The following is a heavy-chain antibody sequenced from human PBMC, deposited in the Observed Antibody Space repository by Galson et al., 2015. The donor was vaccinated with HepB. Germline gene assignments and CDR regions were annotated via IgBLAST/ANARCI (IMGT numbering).Heavy chain of an antibody. CDR3: AKMGYSYGYDGGYAFDI. D-gene: IGHD5-18*01. CDR2: ISGSGGST. J-gene: IGHJ3*02. V-gene: IGHV3-23*01. CDR1: GFTFSSYA. Sequence: SLRLSCAASGFTFSSYAMSWVRQAPGKGLEWVSAISGSGGSTYYADSVKGRFTISRDNSKNTLYLQMNSLRAEDTAVYYCAKMGYSYGYDGGYAFDIWGQGTMVTVSS.